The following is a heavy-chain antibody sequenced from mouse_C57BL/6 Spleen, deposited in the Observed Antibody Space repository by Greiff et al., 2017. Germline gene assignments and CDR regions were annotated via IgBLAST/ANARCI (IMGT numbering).Heavy chain of an antibody. J-gene: IGHJ3*02. CDR1: GFTFSSYG. CDR3: ARGDYDEAG. Sequence: EVMLVESGGDLVKPGGSLKLSCAASGFTFSSYGMSWVRQTPDKRLEWVATISSGGSYTYYPDSVKGRFTISRDNAKNTLYLQMSSLKSEDTAMYYCARGDYDEAGWGQGTLVTVSA. D-gene: IGHD2-4*01. CDR2: ISSGGSYT. V-gene: IGHV5-6*02.